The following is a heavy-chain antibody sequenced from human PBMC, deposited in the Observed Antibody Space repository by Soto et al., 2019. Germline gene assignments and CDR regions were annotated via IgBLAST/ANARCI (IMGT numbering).Heavy chain of an antibody. CDR2: IYYSGST. Sequence: SETLSLTCAVSGDSISSSTYFWGWVRQPPGKGLEWIGSIYYSGSTYYNQSLKSRVTISVDTSKNHFSLKLSSVTAADTAVYYCARHLAEGYFDHWGQGTLVTVSS. V-gene: IGHV4-39*01. CDR3: ARHLAEGYFDH. CDR1: GDSISSSTYF. J-gene: IGHJ4*02.